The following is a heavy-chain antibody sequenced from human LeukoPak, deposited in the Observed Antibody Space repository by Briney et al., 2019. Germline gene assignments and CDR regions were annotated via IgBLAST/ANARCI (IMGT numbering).Heavy chain of an antibody. V-gene: IGHV3-33*08. Sequence: GGSLRLSCAASGFTFSYYVMHWVRQAPGKGLEGVAVIWYDGSNKYYADSVKGRFIISRDNSKNTLYLLMNSLRADDTAVYYCARGSRRAAGALDSWGQGTLVTVSS. CDR2: IWYDGSNK. J-gene: IGHJ4*02. CDR3: ARGSRRAAGALDS. CDR1: GFTFSYYV. D-gene: IGHD6-13*01.